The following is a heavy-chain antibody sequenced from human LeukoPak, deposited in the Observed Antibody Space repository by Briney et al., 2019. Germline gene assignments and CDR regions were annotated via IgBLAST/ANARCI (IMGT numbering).Heavy chain of an antibody. V-gene: IGHV1-2*02. CDR2: INPNSGGT. J-gene: IGHJ5*02. D-gene: IGHD2-15*01. Sequence: ASVKVSCKASGYTFTGYYMHWVRQAPGQGLEWMGWINPNSGGTNYAQKFQGRVTMTRDTSISTAYMELSRLRSDDTAVYHCARDGVVAATPYNWFDPWGQGTLVTVSS. CDR1: GYTFTGYY. CDR3: ARDGVVAATPYNWFDP.